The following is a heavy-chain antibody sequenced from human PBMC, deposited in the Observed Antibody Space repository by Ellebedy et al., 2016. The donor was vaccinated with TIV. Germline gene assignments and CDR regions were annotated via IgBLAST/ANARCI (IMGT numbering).Heavy chain of an antibody. J-gene: IGHJ4*02. V-gene: IGHV3-7*01. CDR1: GFTFSSHW. CDR2: IKQDGSEK. Sequence: GESLKISXAASGFTFSSHWMSWVRQAPGQGLEWVANIKQDGSEKYYVGSVKGRFTISRDNAKNSLYLQMNSLRAEDTAVYYCARHSTIFGGVGDYWGQGTLVTVSS. D-gene: IGHD3-3*01. CDR3: ARHSTIFGGVGDY.